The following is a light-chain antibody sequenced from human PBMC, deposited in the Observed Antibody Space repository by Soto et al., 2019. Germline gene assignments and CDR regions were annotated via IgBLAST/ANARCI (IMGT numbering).Light chain of an antibody. J-gene: IGLJ1*01. CDR3: FSYAGGNNV. V-gene: IGLV2-8*01. CDR1: SSDVGGYNS. Sequence: QSALTQPPSASGSPGQSVTISCTGGSSDVGGYNSVSWYQQHPGKAPKLMIYEVTKRPSGVPDRFSGSKSGNTASLTVSGLQAEDEADYYCFSYAGGNNVFGTGTKLTVL. CDR2: EVT.